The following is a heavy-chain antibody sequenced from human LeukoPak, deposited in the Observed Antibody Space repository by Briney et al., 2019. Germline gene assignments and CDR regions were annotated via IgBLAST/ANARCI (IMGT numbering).Heavy chain of an antibody. V-gene: IGHV1-2*02. CDR3: ARDLGSSGCIDY. J-gene: IGHJ4*02. CDR1: GYTFNAYY. Sequence: GASVKVSCKASGYTFNAYYMHWVRQAPGQGLERMGWINPNSGGTNYAQNFQGRVTMTRDTSLSTAYMELSSLRSDDTAVYYCARDLGSSGCIDYWGQGTLVTVSS. D-gene: IGHD6-19*01. CDR2: INPNSGGT.